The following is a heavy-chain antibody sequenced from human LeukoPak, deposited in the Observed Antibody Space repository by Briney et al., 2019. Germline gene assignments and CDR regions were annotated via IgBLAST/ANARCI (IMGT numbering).Heavy chain of an antibody. CDR3: AKEPRGHFDFDF. CDR2: ISYNGGNE. Sequence: PGGSLRLSCAASGFPFSSNGIHWVRQAPGKGLEWVAVISYNGGNEYYADSVKGRFTISGDNSKYTLHLQMNSLRAEDTAVYYCAKEPRGHFDFDFWGQGTLVTVSS. J-gene: IGHJ4*02. V-gene: IGHV3-30*18. D-gene: IGHD1-26*01. CDR1: GFPFSSNG.